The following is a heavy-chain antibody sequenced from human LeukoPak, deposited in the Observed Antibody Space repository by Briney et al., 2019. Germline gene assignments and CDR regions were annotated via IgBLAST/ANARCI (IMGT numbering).Heavy chain of an antibody. Sequence: PSETLSLTCTVSGASISSYYWSWIRQPPGKGLEWIGYIYYSGSTNYNPSLKSRVTISVDTSKNQFSLKLSSVTAADTAVYYCARSPLYSSSSPAFDYWGQGTLVTVSS. CDR1: GASISSYY. CDR2: IYYSGST. D-gene: IGHD6-6*01. J-gene: IGHJ4*02. V-gene: IGHV4-59*01. CDR3: ARSPLYSSSSPAFDY.